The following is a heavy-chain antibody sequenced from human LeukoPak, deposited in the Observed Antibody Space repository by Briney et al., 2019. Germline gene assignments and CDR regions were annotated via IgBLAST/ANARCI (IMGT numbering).Heavy chain of an antibody. CDR3: VKGGYSSSWYSEYFQH. Sequence: PGGSLRLSCSASGFTFSIYAMHWVRQAPGKGLEYVSAISSNGGSTYYADSVKGRFTISRDNSKNTLNLQMSSLRAGDTAVYYCVKGGYSSSWYSEYFQHWGQGTLVTVSS. V-gene: IGHV3-64D*09. D-gene: IGHD6-13*01. CDR1: GFTFSIYA. J-gene: IGHJ1*01. CDR2: ISSNGGST.